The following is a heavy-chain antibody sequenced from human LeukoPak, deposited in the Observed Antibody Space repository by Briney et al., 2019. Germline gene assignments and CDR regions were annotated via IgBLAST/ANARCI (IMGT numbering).Heavy chain of an antibody. D-gene: IGHD3-16*02. V-gene: IGHV4-30-2*01. Sequence: SETLSLTCTVSGGSISSGGYSWSWIRQPPGKGLEWNGYIYHSGSTYYNPSLKSRVTISVDRSKNQFSLKLSSVTAADTAVYYCARAPSGYGDYVWGSYRHLSYFDYWGQGTLVTVSS. CDR3: ARAPSGYGDYVWGSYRHLSYFDY. CDR2: IYHSGST. CDR1: GGSISSGGYS. J-gene: IGHJ4*02.